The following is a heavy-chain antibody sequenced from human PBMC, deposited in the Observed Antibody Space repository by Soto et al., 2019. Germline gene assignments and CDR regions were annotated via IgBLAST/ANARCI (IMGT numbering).Heavy chain of an antibody. V-gene: IGHV3-21*01. J-gene: IGHJ3*02. CDR1: GFTFSSYS. CDR2: ISSSSSYI. D-gene: IGHD1-26*01. Sequence: GPLRLSCAASGFTFSSYSMNWVRQAPGKGLEWVSSISSSSSYIYYADSVKGRFTISRDNAKNSLYLQMNSLRAEDTAVYYCARDSRYSGPGGAFDIWGQGTMVTVSS. CDR3: ARDSRYSGPGGAFDI.